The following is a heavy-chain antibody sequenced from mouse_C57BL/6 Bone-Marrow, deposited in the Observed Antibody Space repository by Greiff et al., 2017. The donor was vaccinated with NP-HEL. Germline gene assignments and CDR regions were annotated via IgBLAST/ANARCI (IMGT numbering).Heavy chain of an antibody. CDR1: GYAFTNYL. J-gene: IGHJ3*02. Sequence: VQLQQSGAELVRPGTSVKVSCKASGYAFTNYLIEWVKQRPGQGLEWIGVINPGSGGTNYNEKFKGKATLTADKSSSTAYMQLSSLTSEDSAVYFCARSGGYWGQGTLVTVSA. V-gene: IGHV1-54*01. CDR2: INPGSGGT. CDR3: ARSGGY.